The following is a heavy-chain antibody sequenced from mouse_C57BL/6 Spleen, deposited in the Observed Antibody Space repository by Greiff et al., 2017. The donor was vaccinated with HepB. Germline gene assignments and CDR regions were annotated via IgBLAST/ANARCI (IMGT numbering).Heavy chain of an antibody. CDR2: INPSSGYT. J-gene: IGHJ2*01. CDR3: ARITTVEYFDY. V-gene: IGHV1-4*01. D-gene: IGHD1-1*01. Sequence: QVQLKESGAELARPGASVKMSCKASGYTFTSYTMHWVKQRPGQGLEWIGYINPSSGYTKYNQKFKDKATLTADKSSSTAYMQLSSLTSEDSAVYYCARITTVEYFDYWGQGTTLTVSS. CDR1: GYTFTSYT.